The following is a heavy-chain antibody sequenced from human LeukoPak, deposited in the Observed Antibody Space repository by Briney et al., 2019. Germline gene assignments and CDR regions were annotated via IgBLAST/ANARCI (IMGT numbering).Heavy chain of an antibody. CDR1: GFTFSSYS. CDR2: ISSSSSSI. CDR3: ATDSSGWYVRTPFDY. D-gene: IGHD6-19*01. J-gene: IGHJ4*02. V-gene: IGHV3-48*04. Sequence: PGGSLRLSCAASGFTFSSYSMNWVRQAPGKGLEWVSYISSSSSSIYYEVSVKGRFTISRDNAKNSLYLQMTSLRAEDTAVYYCATDSSGWYVRTPFDYWGQGTLVTVSS.